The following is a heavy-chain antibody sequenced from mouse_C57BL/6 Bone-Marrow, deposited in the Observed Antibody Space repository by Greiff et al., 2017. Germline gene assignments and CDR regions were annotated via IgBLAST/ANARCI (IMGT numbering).Heavy chain of an antibody. CDR2: VDSENGDT. CDR1: GFNITDDY. D-gene: IGHD2-1*01. Sequence: VQLKQSGAELVRPGASVKLSCTASGFNITDDYMHWVKQRPEQGLEWIGWVDSENGDTEYASKFQGEATITSDTASNTAYLQLSSLTSEDTAVYYCTPIYYGNSPYAMDYWGQGTSVTVSA. CDR3: TPIYYGNSPYAMDY. V-gene: IGHV14-4*01. J-gene: IGHJ4*01.